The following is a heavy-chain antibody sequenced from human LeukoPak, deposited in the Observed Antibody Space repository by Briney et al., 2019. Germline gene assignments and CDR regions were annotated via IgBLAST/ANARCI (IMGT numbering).Heavy chain of an antibody. CDR2: IYHSGST. J-gene: IGHJ4*02. Sequence: SETLSLTCIVSGGSIGSNSYSWGWIRQPPGKGLEWIGSIYHSGSTNKNPSLKSRLTISVDTSMGQYSLKLTSVTAADTAVHYCASLTIFGVVDYFDFWGQGTLVTVSS. V-gene: IGHV4-39*01. CDR3: ASLTIFGVVDYFDF. D-gene: IGHD3-3*01. CDR1: GGSIGSNSYS.